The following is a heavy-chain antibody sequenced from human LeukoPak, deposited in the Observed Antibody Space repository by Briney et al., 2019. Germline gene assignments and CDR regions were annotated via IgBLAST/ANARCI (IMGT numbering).Heavy chain of an antibody. CDR3: AKPISGGLAVTADWFHP. V-gene: IGHV3-23*01. CDR2: INANSGTT. CDR1: GFAFSFYA. Sequence: GWAVRLSCPSSGFAFSFYAMSWLRQPPGKGLDGVATINANSGTTSYAASVRGRFTISRDNSKNKLYLQVNTLRADDTATYSCAKPISGGLAVTADWFHPWGQGTLVVVSS. D-gene: IGHD6-19*01. J-gene: IGHJ5*01.